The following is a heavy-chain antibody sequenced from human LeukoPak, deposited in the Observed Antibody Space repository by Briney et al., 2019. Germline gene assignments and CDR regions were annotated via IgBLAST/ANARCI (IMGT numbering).Heavy chain of an antibody. CDR2: INPNSGGT. D-gene: IGHD3-22*01. V-gene: IGHV1-2*02. J-gene: IGHJ4*02. Sequence: ASVKVSCKASGYTFTGYYMRWVRQAPGQGLEWMGWINPNSGGTNYAQKFQGRVTMTRDTSISTAYMELSRLRSDDTAVYYCARSRTYYYDSSGYYFDYWGQGTLVTVSS. CDR3: ARSRTYYYDSSGYYFDY. CDR1: GYTFTGYY.